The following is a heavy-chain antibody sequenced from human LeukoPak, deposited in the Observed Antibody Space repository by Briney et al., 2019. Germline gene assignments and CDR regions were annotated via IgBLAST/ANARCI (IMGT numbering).Heavy chain of an antibody. CDR1: GGSFSGYY. D-gene: IGHD6-6*01. Sequence: PSETLSLTCAVYGGSFSGYYWSWIRQPPGKGLEWIGEINHSGSTNYNPSLKSRVTISVDTSKNQFSLKLSSVTAADTAVYYCARGKDSSSSRTNFRQSGTDVWGQGTTVTVSS. V-gene: IGHV4-34*01. J-gene: IGHJ6*02. CDR3: ARGKDSSSSRTNFRQSGTDV. CDR2: INHSGST.